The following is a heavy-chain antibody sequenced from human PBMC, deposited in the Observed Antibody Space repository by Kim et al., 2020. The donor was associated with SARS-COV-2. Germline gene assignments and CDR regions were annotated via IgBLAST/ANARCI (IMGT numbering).Heavy chain of an antibody. CDR3: TSSGWYVRWLAY. D-gene: IGHD6-19*01. Sequence: SETLSLTCAVYGGSFSGYQWSWIRQPPGKGLEWIGEINHSGSTNYNPSLKSRVTISVDTSKNQFSLKLSSVTAADTAVYYCTSSGWYVRWLAYWGQGTLVTASS. CDR2: INHSGST. J-gene: IGHJ4*02. CDR1: GGSFSGYQ. V-gene: IGHV4-34*01.